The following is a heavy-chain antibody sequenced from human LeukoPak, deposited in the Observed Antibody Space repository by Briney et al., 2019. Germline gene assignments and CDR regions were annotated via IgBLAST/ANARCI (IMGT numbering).Heavy chain of an antibody. CDR2: IKQPGSEK. Sequence: GGSLRLSCSASGSTFHTYWMSWVRQAPGKGLEWVANIKQPGSEKYHVDSVRGRFTISRDNAKNSLYLQMNSLRVEDTAVYYCARTDATSLGYFDFWGQGTLVTVSS. J-gene: IGHJ4*02. CDR1: GSTFHTYW. D-gene: IGHD3-3*02. CDR3: ARTDATSLGYFDF. V-gene: IGHV3-7*01.